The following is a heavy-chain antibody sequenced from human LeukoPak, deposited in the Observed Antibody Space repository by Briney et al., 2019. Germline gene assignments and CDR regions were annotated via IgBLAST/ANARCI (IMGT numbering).Heavy chain of an antibody. D-gene: IGHD2-2*01. V-gene: IGHV4-30-2*01. J-gene: IGHJ6*02. Sequence: SETLSLTCTVAGGSISSGGYYWSWIRQPPGKGLEWIGYIYHSGSTYYNPSLKSRVTISVDKSKNQFSLKLSSVTAADTAVYYCARGERYCSSTSCRNYYYGMDVWGQGTTVTVSS. CDR3: ARGERYCSSTSCRNYYYGMDV. CDR2: IYHSGST. CDR1: GGSISSGGYY.